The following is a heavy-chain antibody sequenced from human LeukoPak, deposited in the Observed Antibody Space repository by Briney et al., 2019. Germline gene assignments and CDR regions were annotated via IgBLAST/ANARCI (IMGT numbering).Heavy chain of an antibody. Sequence: PSETLSLTCAVSGGSISSSNWWSWVRQPPGKGLEWIGEIYHSGSPNYNPSLKSRVTISVDTSKNQFSVKLSSVTAADTAVYYCARDPYSGSYGPYYYYYMDVWGEGTTVTISS. CDR3: ARDPYSGSYGPYYYYYMDV. CDR1: GGSISSSNW. CDR2: IYHSGSP. V-gene: IGHV4-4*02. D-gene: IGHD1-26*01. J-gene: IGHJ6*03.